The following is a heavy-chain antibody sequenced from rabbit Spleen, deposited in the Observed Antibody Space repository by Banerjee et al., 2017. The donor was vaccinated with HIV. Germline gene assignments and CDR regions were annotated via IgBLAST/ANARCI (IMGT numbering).Heavy chain of an antibody. CDR1: GFDFSNNA. V-gene: IGHV1S47*01. CDR3: ARDPAYSSSSCSAIPDL. D-gene: IGHD1-1*01. CDR2: IDPFFGTT. J-gene: IGHJ4*01. Sequence: QEQLLESGGGLVQPEGSLTLTCKASGFDFSNNAMCWVRQAPGKGLEWIGYIDPFFGTTFCAICVNVRFAISRENTQNPVSLQMNSLTVADTATYFCARDPAYSSSSCSAIPDLWGPGTLVTVS.